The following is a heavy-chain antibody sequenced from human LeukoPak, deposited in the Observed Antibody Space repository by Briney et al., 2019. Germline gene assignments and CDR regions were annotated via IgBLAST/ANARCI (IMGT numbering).Heavy chain of an antibody. Sequence: GGSLRLSCAASGFTFSSYWMHWVRQAPGKGRVWVSRINSDGSSTSYADSVKGRFTISRDNAKNTLYLQMNSLRAEDTALYYCARAAGSGYYFYMDVWGKGTTVTVSS. V-gene: IGHV3-74*01. CDR3: ARAAGSGYYFYMDV. J-gene: IGHJ6*03. CDR1: GFTFSSYW. CDR2: INSDGSST.